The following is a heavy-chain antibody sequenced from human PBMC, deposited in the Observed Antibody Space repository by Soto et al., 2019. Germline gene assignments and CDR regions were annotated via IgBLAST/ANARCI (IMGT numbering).Heavy chain of an antibody. CDR1: GASISSDDYY. V-gene: IGHV4-30-4*01. J-gene: IGHJ4*02. Sequence: QVQLQESGPGLVKPSQTLSLTCTVSGASISSDDYYWSWIRQPPGKGLEWIGYIYFNGRTSYNPSLESRVSISIDTSKQQFSLRLSSVSAADTAVYHCARERSNSPDYIDYWGRGTLVTVSS. CDR3: ARERSNSPDYIDY. D-gene: IGHD6-6*01. CDR2: IYFNGRT.